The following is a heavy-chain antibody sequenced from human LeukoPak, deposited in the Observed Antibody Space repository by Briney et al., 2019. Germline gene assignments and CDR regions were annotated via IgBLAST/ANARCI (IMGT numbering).Heavy chain of an antibody. CDR3: AGAYSSGRSYFDY. V-gene: IGHV4-59*01. CDR1: DGSISNYY. CDR2: IYYSGST. J-gene: IGHJ4*02. D-gene: IGHD6-19*01. Sequence: KSSETLSLTCTVSDGSISNYYWSWIRQPPGKGLEWIGYIYYSGSTSYNPSLKSRLTISVDTSKNQFSLRLTSVTAADTAVYFCAGAYSSGRSYFDYWGQGTLVTVPA.